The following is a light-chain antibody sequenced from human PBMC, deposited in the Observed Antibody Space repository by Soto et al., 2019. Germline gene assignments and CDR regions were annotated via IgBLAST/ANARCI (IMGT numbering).Light chain of an antibody. J-gene: IGKJ1*01. CDR3: QQFSSYSRT. CDR1: QSVNSW. CDR2: SVS. V-gene: IGKV1-5*01. Sequence: DIQMTQSPSTLSAYVGDRVTITCRASQSVNSWLAWYQQKPGRAPKLLIYSVSNLDSGVPSRFSGSGSGTECTLTISSLQPDDFATYYCQQFSSYSRTFGQGTKVEMK.